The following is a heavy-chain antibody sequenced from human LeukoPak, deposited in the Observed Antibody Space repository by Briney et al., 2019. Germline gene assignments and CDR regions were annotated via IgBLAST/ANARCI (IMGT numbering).Heavy chain of an antibody. CDR3: ARGRAVAGTGNNYFDY. Sequence: GGSLRLSCVASGFTFSPHSMNWVRQAPGKGLEWVSYISSSSSTIYYADSVRGRFTISRDSAKNSLYLQMNSLRDEDTAVYYCARGRAVAGTGNNYFDYWGQGTLVTVSS. CDR2: ISSSSSTI. CDR1: GFTFSPHS. V-gene: IGHV3-48*02. D-gene: IGHD6-19*01. J-gene: IGHJ4*02.